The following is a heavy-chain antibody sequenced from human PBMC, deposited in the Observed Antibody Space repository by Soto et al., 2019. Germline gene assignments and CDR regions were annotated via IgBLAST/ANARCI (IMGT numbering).Heavy chain of an antibody. CDR2: IRSKANSYAT. CDR3: TRHEVYYASSGYYGFDY. Sequence: EVQLVESGGGLVQPGGSLKLSCAASGFTFSGSAMHWVRQASGKGLEWVGRIRSKANSYATAYAASVKGRFTISRDDSKNTAYLQMNSLKTEDTAVYYCTRHEVYYASSGYYGFDYWGQGTLVTVSS. D-gene: IGHD3-22*01. CDR1: GFTFSGSA. J-gene: IGHJ4*02. V-gene: IGHV3-73*02.